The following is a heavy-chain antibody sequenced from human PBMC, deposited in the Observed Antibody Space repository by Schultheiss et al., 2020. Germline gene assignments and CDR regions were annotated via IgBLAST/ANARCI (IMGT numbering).Heavy chain of an antibody. CDR2: INPNSGGT. J-gene: IGHJ4*02. CDR3: ARGSRVVVPDY. CDR1: GGTFSSYA. D-gene: IGHD3-22*01. Sequence: ASVKVSCKASGGTFSSYAISWVRQAPGQGLEWMGRINPNSGGTNYAQKFQGRVTMTRDTSISTAYMELSRLRSDDTAVYYCARGSRVVVPDYWGQGTLVTVSS. V-gene: IGHV1-2*06.